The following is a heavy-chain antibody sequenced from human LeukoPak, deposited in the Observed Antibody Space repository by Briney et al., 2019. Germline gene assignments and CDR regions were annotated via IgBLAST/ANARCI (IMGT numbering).Heavy chain of an antibody. CDR1: GYTFTSYD. CDR3: ARGQFGYYYDSSGYLNFDY. V-gene: IGHV1-8*01. Sequence: ASVKVSCKASGYTFTSYDINWVRQATGQGLEWMGWMNPNSGNTGYAQKFQGRVTMTRNTSISTAYMELSSLRSEDTAVYYCARGQFGYYYDSSGYLNFDYWGQGTLVTVSS. D-gene: IGHD3-22*01. CDR2: MNPNSGNT. J-gene: IGHJ4*02.